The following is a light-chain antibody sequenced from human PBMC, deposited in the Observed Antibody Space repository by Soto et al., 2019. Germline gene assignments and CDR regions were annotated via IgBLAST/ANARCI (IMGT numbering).Light chain of an antibody. J-gene: IGKJ1*01. Sequence: EIVLTQSPGTLSLSPGEGATLSCRASQIVRSTYLAWFQQKPGQAPRLLIYGASNRATGIPDRFSGSGSGTDFTLTISRLEPEDFAVYYCQQYGSSPEWTFGQGTKVDIK. CDR1: QIVRSTY. CDR2: GAS. V-gene: IGKV3-20*01. CDR3: QQYGSSPEWT.